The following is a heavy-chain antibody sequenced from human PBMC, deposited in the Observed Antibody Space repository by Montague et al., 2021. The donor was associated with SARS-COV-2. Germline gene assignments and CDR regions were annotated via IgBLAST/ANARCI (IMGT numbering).Heavy chain of an antibody. D-gene: IGHD3-10*01. J-gene: IGHJ6*03. CDR2: ISYSGRT. V-gene: IGHV4-39*01. CDR3: ASSYYYGSGTYVYNYYMDV. CDR1: GGSVSSSPYY. Sequence: SETLSPTCTVSGGSVSSSPYYWGWIRQPPGRGLEWVGSISYSGRTYFSPCLKSRLTISVDSSENQFSLRLSSVTAADTAVYYCASSYYYGSGTYVYNYYMDVWGKGTTVTVSS.